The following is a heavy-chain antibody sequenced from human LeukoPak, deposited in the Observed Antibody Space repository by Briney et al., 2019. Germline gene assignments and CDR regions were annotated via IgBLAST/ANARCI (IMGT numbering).Heavy chain of an antibody. D-gene: IGHD3-22*01. CDR3: ARLSGHDSSGYYPRSYYMDV. V-gene: IGHV4-39*01. Sequence: SETLSLTCTVSGGSISSSSYYWGWIRQPRGKGLEWIGSIYYSGSTYYNPSLKSRVTISVDTSKNQFSLKLSSVTAADTAVYYCARLSGHDSSGYYPRSYYMDVWGKGTTVTVSS. J-gene: IGHJ6*03. CDR1: GGSISSSSYY. CDR2: IYYSGST.